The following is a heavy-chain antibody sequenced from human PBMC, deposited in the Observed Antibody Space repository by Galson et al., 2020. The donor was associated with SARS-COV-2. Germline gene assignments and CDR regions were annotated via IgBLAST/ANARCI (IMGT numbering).Heavy chain of an antibody. V-gene: IGHV4-59*11. J-gene: IGHJ3*02. Sequence: SETLSLTCTVSGDSINSHYWTWIRQPPGKGPEWVGYVYYSGNVNYNPSLKSRVTISIETSKNQVLLNLRSVTAADTAVYYCARGFVPRRPDAFDTWGPGTMLTVSS. CDR3: ARGFVPRRPDAFDT. CDR2: VYYSGNV. CDR1: GDSINSHY. D-gene: IGHD2-2*01.